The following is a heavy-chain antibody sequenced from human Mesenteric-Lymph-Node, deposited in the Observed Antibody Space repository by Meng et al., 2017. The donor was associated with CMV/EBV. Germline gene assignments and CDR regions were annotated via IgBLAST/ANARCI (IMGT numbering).Heavy chain of an antibody. D-gene: IGHD6-19*01. CDR3: ARGRAAMTGNDF. V-gene: IGHV3-23*01. CDR1: GFTFSSYA. CDR2: ISGSGTST. Sequence: GESLKISCAASGFTFSSYAMSWVRQAPGKGLEWVSIISGSGTSTYYADSVKGRFTISRDNSRNTLYLQMNNLRAEDTAVYHCARGRAAMTGNDFWGQGTLVTVSS. J-gene: IGHJ4*02.